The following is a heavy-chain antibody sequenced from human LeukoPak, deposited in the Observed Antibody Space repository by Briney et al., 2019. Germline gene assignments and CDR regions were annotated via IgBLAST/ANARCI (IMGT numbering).Heavy chain of an antibody. CDR3: ARDLNWNQAEY. CDR1: GFTFNAHW. Sequence: PGGSLRLSCAASGFTFNAHWMHWVRQTPEKGLVWLSRINTDGSTTNYADAVKGRFTISRDNAKDTLYLQMNSLRVEDTAVYYCARDLNWNQAEYWGQGYLVTVSS. J-gene: IGHJ4*02. D-gene: IGHD1-1*01. V-gene: IGHV3-74*01. CDR2: INTDGSTT.